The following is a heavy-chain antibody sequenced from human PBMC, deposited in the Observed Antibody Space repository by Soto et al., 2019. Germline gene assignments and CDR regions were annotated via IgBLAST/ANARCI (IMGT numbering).Heavy chain of an antibody. CDR2: INPILSMS. CDR1: GDTFTFYS. D-gene: IGHD3-10*01. V-gene: IGHV1-69*02. Sequence: QVQLVQSGAEVKRPGSSVKVSCKASGDTFTFYSINWVRQAPGLGLEWMGRINPILSMSNYAQRFQGRVTMSGDKSTSAAYMELSCLRSEGTAIYYCAVSYGSGDRDFDYWGQGALVTVSS. J-gene: IGHJ4*02. CDR3: AVSYGSGDRDFDY.